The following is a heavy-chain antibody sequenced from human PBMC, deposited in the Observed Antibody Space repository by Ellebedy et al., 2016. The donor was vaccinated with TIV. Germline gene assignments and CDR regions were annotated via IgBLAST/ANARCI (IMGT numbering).Heavy chain of an antibody. D-gene: IGHD3-10*01. CDR3: AKDRGYPTGTFDN. J-gene: IGHJ4*02. Sequence: GESLKISCGASGFTFSSNSMTWVRQAPEKGLECVSSISCNGGTRYYADSVKGRFTISRDNSKNTLYLQMNSLRAEDMARYYCAKDRGYPTGTFDNWGQGTLVTVSS. CDR1: GFTFSSNS. CDR2: ISCNGGTR. V-gene: IGHV3-23*01.